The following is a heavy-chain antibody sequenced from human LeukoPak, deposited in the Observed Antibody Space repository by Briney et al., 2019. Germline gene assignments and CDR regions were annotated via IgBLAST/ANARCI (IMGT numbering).Heavy chain of an antibody. CDR3: ARVRYYYDSSGYSYYYYYMDV. D-gene: IGHD3-22*01. V-gene: IGHV4-4*07. J-gene: IGHJ6*03. CDR1: CGSISSYY. Sequence: SETLSLTCTVSCGSISSYYWSWIRQPAGKGLEWIGRIYTSGSTNYNPSLKSRVTMSVDTSKNQFSLKLSSVTAADTAVYYCARVRYYYDSSGYSYYYYYMDVWGKGTTVTVSS. CDR2: IYTSGST.